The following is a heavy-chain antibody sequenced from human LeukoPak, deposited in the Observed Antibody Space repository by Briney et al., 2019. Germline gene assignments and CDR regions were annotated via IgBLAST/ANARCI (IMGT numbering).Heavy chain of an antibody. D-gene: IGHD6-19*01. CDR1: GITSSPYS. CDR3: ARDRAPLVIAVAGY. CDR2: ISYDGTNR. J-gene: IGHJ4*02. Sequence: QSGGSLRLSCAASGITSSPYSLSWVRQAPGKGLEWVAVISYDGTNRQYADSVKGRFSISRDNSKNTLYLQMNSLRAEDTAVYYCARDRAPLVIAVAGYWGQGTLVTVSS. V-gene: IGHV3-30*04.